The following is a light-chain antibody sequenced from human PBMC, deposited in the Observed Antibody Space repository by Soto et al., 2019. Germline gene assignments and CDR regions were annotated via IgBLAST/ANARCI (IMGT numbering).Light chain of an antibody. V-gene: IGKV1-5*01. J-gene: IGKJ1*01. CDR1: QSVSGW. CDR2: DAS. CDR3: QQYNTDSPRT. Sequence: IKINQSPCIVSASVSYTDNVHKRASQSVSGWLAWYQQKPGKAPKLLIYDASSLQSGVPSRFSGSGSGTEFTLTIISLHPDDFATYYCQQYNTDSPRTFGQGTKVDIK.